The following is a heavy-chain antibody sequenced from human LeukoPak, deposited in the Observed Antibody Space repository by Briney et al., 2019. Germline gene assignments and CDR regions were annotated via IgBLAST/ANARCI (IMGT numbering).Heavy chain of an antibody. Sequence: SETLSLTCTVSGGSISSSSYYWGWIRQPPGKGLEWIVSIYYSGSTYYNPSLKSRVTISVDTSKNQFSLKLSSVTAADTAVYYCARGRHYGSGIYNWFDPWGQGTLVTVSS. CDR2: IYYSGST. J-gene: IGHJ5*02. CDR3: ARGRHYGSGIYNWFDP. CDR1: GGSISSSSYY. D-gene: IGHD3-10*01. V-gene: IGHV4-39*07.